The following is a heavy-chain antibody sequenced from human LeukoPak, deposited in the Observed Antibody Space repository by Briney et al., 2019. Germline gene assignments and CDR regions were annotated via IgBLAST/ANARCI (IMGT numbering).Heavy chain of an antibody. CDR3: AKGDSTWYGIFDY. V-gene: IGHV3-30*02. D-gene: IGHD6-13*01. Sequence: GGSLRLSCAASGFTFSTYGMHWVRQPPGKGLEWVAFIRYDGSNQYYADSVKGRFTVSRDNSKNTLDLQMNSLRAEDTAVYYCAKGDSTWYGIFDYWGQGTLVTTSS. J-gene: IGHJ4*02. CDR2: IRYDGSNQ. CDR1: GFTFSTYG.